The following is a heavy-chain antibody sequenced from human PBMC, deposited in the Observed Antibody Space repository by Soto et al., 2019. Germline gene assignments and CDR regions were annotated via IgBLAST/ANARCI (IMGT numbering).Heavy chain of an antibody. D-gene: IGHD3-16*02. CDR1: GFTVSSNY. CDR3: ARDIAKGAGGGDY. V-gene: IGHV3-53*01. J-gene: IGHJ4*02. CDR2: IYSGGST. Sequence: EVQLVESGGGLIQPGGSLRLSCAASGFTVSSNYMSWVRQAPGKGLEWVSVIYSGGSTYYADSVKGRFTISRDNSKNTLYLKMNSRGAEDTAVYYCARDIAKGAGGGDYWGQGTLVTVSS.